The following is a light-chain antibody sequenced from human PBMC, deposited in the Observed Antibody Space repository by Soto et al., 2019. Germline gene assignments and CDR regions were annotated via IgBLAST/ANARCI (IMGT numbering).Light chain of an antibody. CDR2: DAS. CDR3: QHYGKLPPLT. J-gene: IGKJ4*01. V-gene: IGKV1-33*01. CDR1: QDINNF. Sequence: DIQMTQSPSSLSASVGDRVTITCQASQDINNFLNWYQQKQGSAPKLLIYDASNLETGVPRRFSESRSGTEFIFRLSSLQSEDIATYYCQHYGKLPPLTFGGGTKVQI.